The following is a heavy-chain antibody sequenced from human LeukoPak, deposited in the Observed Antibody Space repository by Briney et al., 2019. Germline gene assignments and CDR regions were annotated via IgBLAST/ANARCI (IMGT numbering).Heavy chain of an antibody. Sequence: SETLSLTCTVSGVSISSSTYYWGWIRQPPGKGLEWIGSIYYSGTTYYNPSLKSRVTISVHTSKNQFSLKLSSVTAADTAVYYCARVKGRYCSGGSCSLYYYYYYMDVWGKGTTVTVSS. CDR2: IYYSGTT. J-gene: IGHJ6*03. CDR1: GVSISSSTYY. D-gene: IGHD2-15*01. V-gene: IGHV4-39*01. CDR3: ARVKGRYCSGGSCSLYYYYYYMDV.